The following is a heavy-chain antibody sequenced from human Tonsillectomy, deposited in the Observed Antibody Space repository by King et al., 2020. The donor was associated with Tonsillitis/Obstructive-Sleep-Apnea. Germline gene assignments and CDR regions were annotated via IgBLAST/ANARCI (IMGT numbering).Heavy chain of an antibody. CDR3: TTGQQWLVPLYYYYYMDG. J-gene: IGHJ6*03. CDR1: GFTFSNAW. V-gene: IGHV3-15*01. D-gene: IGHD6-19*01. CDR2: IKSKTDGGTK. Sequence: VQLVESGGGLVKPGGSLRLSCAASGFTFSNAWMSWVRQAPGKGLEWGGRIKSKTDGGTKDYAAPGQVRLTISRDVSKKTMYLQMNRLKTEDTAMYYCTTGQQWLVPLYYYYYMDGWGKGTTVTVSS.